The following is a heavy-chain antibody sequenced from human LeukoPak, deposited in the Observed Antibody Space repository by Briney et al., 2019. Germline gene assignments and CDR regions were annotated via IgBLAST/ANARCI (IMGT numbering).Heavy chain of an antibody. CDR1: GYTFTSYD. V-gene: IGHV1-8*01. Sequence: ASVKVSCKASGYTFTSYDINWVRQATGQGLEWMGWMNPNSGNTGYAQKFQGRVTMTKNTSIPTAYMELSSLRSEDTAVYYCARALSWTTDSYYYMDVWGKGTTVTVS. D-gene: IGHD3/OR15-3a*01. J-gene: IGHJ6*03. CDR3: ARALSWTTDSYYYMDV. CDR2: MNPNSGNT.